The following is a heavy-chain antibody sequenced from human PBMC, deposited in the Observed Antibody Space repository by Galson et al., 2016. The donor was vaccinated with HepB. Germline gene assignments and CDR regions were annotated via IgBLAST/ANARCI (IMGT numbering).Heavy chain of an antibody. CDR3: ATVPILGADARYLDY. V-gene: IGHV3-21*01. D-gene: IGHD3-3*01. CDR1: GLSFHTYS. Sequence: SLRLSCAASGLSFHTYSMNWVRQAPGKGLEGVSSISSSSSYIYYADSVKGRFSISRDNAKKSLFLQMNSLRVEDTAVYYCATVPILGADARYLDYWGQGTLVSVSS. J-gene: IGHJ4*02. CDR2: ISSSSSYI.